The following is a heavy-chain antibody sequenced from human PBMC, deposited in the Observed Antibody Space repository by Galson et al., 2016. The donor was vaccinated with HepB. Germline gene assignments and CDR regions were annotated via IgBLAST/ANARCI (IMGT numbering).Heavy chain of an antibody. CDR1: GFIFTTYA. Sequence: SLRLSCAPSGFIFTTYAMNWVRQAPGKGLEWISYIDNSGGAIYYTDSVKGRVTISRDNSKNTLYLQMHSLRGEDTAVYYCAKGRWDFDSWGQGTLVTVSS. V-gene: IGHV3-48*01. J-gene: IGHJ4*02. CDR3: AKGRWDFDS. D-gene: IGHD5-24*01. CDR2: IDNSGGAI.